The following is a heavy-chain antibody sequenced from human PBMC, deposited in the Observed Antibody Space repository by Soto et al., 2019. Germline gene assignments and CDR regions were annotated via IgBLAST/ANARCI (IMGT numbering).Heavy chain of an antibody. J-gene: IGHJ4*02. CDR2: ISAYNGNT. V-gene: IGHV1-18*01. CDR1: GYTFTSYF. Sequence: QVQLVQSGAEVKKPGASVKVSCKASGYTFTSYFISWVRQAPGQGLEWMGWISAYNGNTNYVQKLKGRVTMTTDTSTITAYMEPRSLRSDDTAVYYCARDLPPSDYWGQGTLVTVSS. CDR3: ARDLPPSDY.